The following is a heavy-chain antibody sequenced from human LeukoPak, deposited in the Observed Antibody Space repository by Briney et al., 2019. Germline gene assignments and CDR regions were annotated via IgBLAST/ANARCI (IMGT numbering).Heavy chain of an antibody. V-gene: IGHV4-4*07. CDR2: IYTSEST. J-gene: IGHJ5*02. CDR1: GGSISSHY. D-gene: IGHD6-13*01. Sequence: PSETLSLTWTHSGGSISSHYWSWIRQPAGKGLEWIGRIYTSESTNYNPSLKSRVTMSVDTSKNQFSLKLSSVTAADTAAYYCARKQESSPTWFDPWGQGTLVTVSS. CDR3: ARKQESSPTWFDP.